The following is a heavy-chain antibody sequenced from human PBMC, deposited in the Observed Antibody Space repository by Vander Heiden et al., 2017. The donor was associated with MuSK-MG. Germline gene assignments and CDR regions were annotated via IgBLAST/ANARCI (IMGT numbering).Heavy chain of an antibody. CDR3: AKSPYSSGWYGFDY. D-gene: IGHD6-19*01. J-gene: IGHJ4*02. CDR1: GFPFDDYT. V-gene: IGHV3-43*01. Sequence: EVQLVESGGVVVQPGGSLRLSCAASGFPFDDYTMHWVRQAPGKGLEWVSLISWDGGSTYYADSVKGRFTISRDNSKNSLYLQMNSLRTEDTALYYCAKSPYSSGWYGFDYWGQGTLVTVSS. CDR2: ISWDGGST.